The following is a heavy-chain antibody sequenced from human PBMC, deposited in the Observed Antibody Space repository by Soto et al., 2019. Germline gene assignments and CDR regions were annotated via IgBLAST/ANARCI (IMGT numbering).Heavy chain of an antibody. V-gene: IGHV3-33*01. Sequence: QVQLVESGGGVVQPGRSLRLSCAASGFTFSSYGMHWVRQAPGKGLEWVAVIWYDGSNKYYADSVKGRFTISRDNSKNTLDLQMNSLRAEDTAVYYCARDLGMITFGGVISPDYWGQGTLVTVSS. J-gene: IGHJ4*02. D-gene: IGHD3-16*01. CDR1: GFTFSSYG. CDR3: ARDLGMITFGGVISPDY. CDR2: IWYDGSNK.